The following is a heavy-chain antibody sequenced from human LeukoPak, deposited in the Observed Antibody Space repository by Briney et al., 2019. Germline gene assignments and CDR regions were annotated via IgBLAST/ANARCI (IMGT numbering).Heavy chain of an antibody. D-gene: IGHD6-13*01. V-gene: IGHV1-2*02. CDR1: GYTFTGYY. CDR3: ARARSPYSSTYAFDI. CDR2: INPNSGGT. J-gene: IGHJ3*02. Sequence: ASVKVSCKASGYTFTGYYVNWVRQAPGQGLVWMGWINPNSGGTNLAQQFQGRVTMTRDTSITTAYIELNRLRSDDTAVFYCARARSPYSSTYAFDIWGQGTMVTVSS.